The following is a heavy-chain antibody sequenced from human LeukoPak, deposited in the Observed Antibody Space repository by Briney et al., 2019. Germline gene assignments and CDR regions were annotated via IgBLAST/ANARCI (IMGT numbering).Heavy chain of an antibody. Sequence: GGPLRLSCAASAFSLSDYWMNWFRQPQGKGLKWVASIKQDGSEKYYVDSVKGRFTISRDNAKNSLYLQMNTLRAEDTAVYYCLRDRGYSTYDCWGQGTLVTVSS. V-gene: IGHV3-7*01. J-gene: IGHJ4*02. CDR3: LRDRGYSTYDC. CDR1: AFSLSDYW. CDR2: IKQDGSEK. D-gene: IGHD5-12*01.